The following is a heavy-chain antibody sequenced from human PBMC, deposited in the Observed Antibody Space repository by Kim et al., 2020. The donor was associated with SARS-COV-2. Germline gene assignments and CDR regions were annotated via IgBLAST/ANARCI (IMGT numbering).Heavy chain of an antibody. D-gene: IGHD1-26*01. Sequence: GGSLRLSCAASGFTFSSYWMSWVRQAPGKGLEWVANIKQDGSEKYYVDSVKGRFTISRDNAKNSLYLQMNSLRAEDTAVYYCARGAQYEDSFFQERPANWFDPWGQGTLVTVSS. J-gene: IGHJ5*02. CDR1: GFTFSSYW. CDR3: ARGAQYEDSFFQERPANWFDP. CDR2: IKQDGSEK. V-gene: IGHV3-7*03.